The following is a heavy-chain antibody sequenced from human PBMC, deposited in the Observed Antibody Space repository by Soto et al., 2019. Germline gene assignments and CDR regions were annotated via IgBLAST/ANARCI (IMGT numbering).Heavy chain of an antibody. Sequence: VGSLRLSCAASGFTFTRYSMNWVRQAPGKGLEWVSSISSTTNYIYYADSMKGRFTVSRDNAKNSVYLEMNSLSAEDTALYYCARESEDLTSNFDYWGQGTLVTVSS. CDR3: ARESEDLTSNFDY. V-gene: IGHV3-21*01. CDR2: ISSTTNYI. CDR1: GFTFTRYS. J-gene: IGHJ4*02.